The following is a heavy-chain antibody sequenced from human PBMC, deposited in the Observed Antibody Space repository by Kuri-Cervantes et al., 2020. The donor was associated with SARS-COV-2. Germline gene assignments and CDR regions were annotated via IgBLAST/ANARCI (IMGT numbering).Heavy chain of an antibody. J-gene: IGHJ6*03. CDR3: ARAFRSGYYFLYYYMDV. CDR2: IIPIFGTA. D-gene: IGHD3-3*01. V-gene: IGHV1-69*13. CDR1: GYTFTSYG. Sequence: SVKVSCKASGYTFTSYGISWVRQAPGQGLEWMGGIIPIFGTANYAQKFQGRVTITADESTSTAYMELSSLRSDDTAVYYCARAFRSGYYFLYYYMDVWGKGTTVTVSS.